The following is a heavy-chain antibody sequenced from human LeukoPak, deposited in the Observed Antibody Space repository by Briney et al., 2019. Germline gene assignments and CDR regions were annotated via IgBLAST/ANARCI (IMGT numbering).Heavy chain of an antibody. J-gene: IGHJ6*03. D-gene: IGHD3-3*02. CDR1: GGSISNSNW. V-gene: IGHV4-4*02. Sequence: SGTLSLTCAISGGSISNSNWWTWVRQPPGKGLEWVGEIYLRGNTNYNPSLESRVTISVDGSKTQLSLKLSSVTAADTAVYYCARHFAPYYYYMDVWGKGTTVTVSS. CDR2: IYLRGNT. CDR3: ARHFAPYYYYMDV.